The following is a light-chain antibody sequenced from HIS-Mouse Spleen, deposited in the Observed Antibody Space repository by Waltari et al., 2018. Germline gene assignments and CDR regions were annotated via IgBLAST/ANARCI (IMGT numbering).Light chain of an antibody. V-gene: IGLV2-14*03. CDR3: SSYTSSSTLV. CDR2: DVS. CDR1: SSDVGGYNY. J-gene: IGLJ2*01. Sequence: QSALTQPASVSGSPGQSITISCTGTSSDVGGYNYVSWYQQHPGKAPKLMIYDVSNPPEGVSNRFSGSTSGNTASLTISGLQAEDEADYYCSSYTSSSTLVFGGGTKLTVL.